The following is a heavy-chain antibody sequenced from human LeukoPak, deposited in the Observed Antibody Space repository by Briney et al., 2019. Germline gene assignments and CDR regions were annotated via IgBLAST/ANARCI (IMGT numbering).Heavy chain of an antibody. Sequence: SETLSLTCTVSGYSISSGYYWGWIRQPPGKGLEWIGYIYHSGSTYYNPSLKSRVTISVDRSKNQFSLKLSSVTAADTAVYYCARGDSSGSDAFDIWGQGTMVTVSS. CDR2: IYHSGST. CDR3: ARGDSSGSDAFDI. D-gene: IGHD3-22*01. CDR1: GYSISSGYY. J-gene: IGHJ3*02. V-gene: IGHV4-38-2*02.